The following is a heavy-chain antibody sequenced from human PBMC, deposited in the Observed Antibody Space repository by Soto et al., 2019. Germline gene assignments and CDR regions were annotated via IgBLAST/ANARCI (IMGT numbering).Heavy chain of an antibody. CDR2: INAGNGNT. CDR3: ARAVAVAADFDY. CDR1: GYTFTSYD. D-gene: IGHD6-19*01. V-gene: IGHV1-3*01. Sequence: ASVKVSCKASGYTFTSYDINWVRQAPGQRLEWMGWINAGNGNTKYSQKFQGRVTITRDTSASTAYMELSSLRSEDTAVYYCARAVAVAADFDYWGQGTLVTVSS. J-gene: IGHJ4*02.